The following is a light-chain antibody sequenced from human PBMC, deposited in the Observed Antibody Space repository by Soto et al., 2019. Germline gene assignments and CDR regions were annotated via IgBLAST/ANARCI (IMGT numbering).Light chain of an antibody. CDR1: QSVSSN. CDR3: QKYNNWPPWT. Sequence: EIVMTQSPATLSVSPGERATLSCRASQSVSSNLAWYQQKPGQAPRLLIYGASTRATGIPDRFSGSGSGKEFTLTISRLQSEDFAVYYCQKYNNWPPWTFGQGTKVDIK. V-gene: IGKV3-15*01. J-gene: IGKJ1*01. CDR2: GAS.